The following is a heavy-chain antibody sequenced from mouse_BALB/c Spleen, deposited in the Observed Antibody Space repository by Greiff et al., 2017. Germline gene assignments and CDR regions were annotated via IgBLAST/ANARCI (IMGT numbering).Heavy chain of an antibody. D-gene: IGHD1-1*01. CDR3: ARDYYGSRSSFDY. Sequence: VQLQQSGAELAKPGASVKMSCKASGYTFTSYWMQWVKQRPGQGLEWIGAIYPGDGDTRYTQKFKGKATLTVDKSSSTAYMQLSSLTSEDSAVYYCARDYYGSRSSFDYWGQGTTLTVSS. CDR1: GYTFTSYW. CDR2: IYPGDGDT. V-gene: IGHV1-87*01. J-gene: IGHJ2*01.